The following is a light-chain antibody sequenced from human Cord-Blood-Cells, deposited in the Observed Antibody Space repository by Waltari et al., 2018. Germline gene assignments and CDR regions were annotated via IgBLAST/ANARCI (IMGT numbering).Light chain of an antibody. Sequence: SYVLTQPPSVSVAPGKTARITCGGNNIGSKSVHWYQQKPGQAPVLVIYYDIDRPSGITGRFSGSNAGNTATLTISRVEAGDEADCYCQVWDSSSDHPWVFGGGTKLTVL. CDR1: NIGSKS. CDR2: YDI. CDR3: QVWDSSSDHPWV. J-gene: IGLJ3*02. V-gene: IGLV3-21*04.